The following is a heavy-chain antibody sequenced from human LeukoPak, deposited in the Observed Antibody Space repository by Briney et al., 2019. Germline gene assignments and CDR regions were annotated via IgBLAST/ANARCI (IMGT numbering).Heavy chain of an antibody. CDR1: GFTFSSYG. J-gene: IGHJ4*02. V-gene: IGHV3-30*02. CDR3: ASGSRGSGSYYVLTTHTPYY. D-gene: IGHD3-10*01. Sequence: GGSLRLSCAASGFTFSSYGMHWVRQAPGKGLEWVAFIRYDGSNKYYADSVKGRFTISRDNSKNTLYLQMNSLRAEDTAVYYCASGSRGSGSYYVLTTHTPYYWGQGTLVTVSS. CDR2: IRYDGSNK.